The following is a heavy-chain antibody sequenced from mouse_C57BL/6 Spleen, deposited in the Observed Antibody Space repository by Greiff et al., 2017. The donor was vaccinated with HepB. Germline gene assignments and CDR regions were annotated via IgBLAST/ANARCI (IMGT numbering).Heavy chain of an antibody. CDR2: IYPGGGYT. Sequence: VQLQQSGAELVRPGTSVKMSCKASGYTFTNYWIGWVKQRPGQGLEWIGDIYPGGGYTNYNEKFKGKATLTADKSSSKAYMQFSSLTSKDSAISYCASRGDYGFDYWGQGTTLTVSS. J-gene: IGHJ2*01. CDR3: ASRGDYGFDY. CDR1: GYTFTNYW. V-gene: IGHV1-63*01. D-gene: IGHD2-4*01.